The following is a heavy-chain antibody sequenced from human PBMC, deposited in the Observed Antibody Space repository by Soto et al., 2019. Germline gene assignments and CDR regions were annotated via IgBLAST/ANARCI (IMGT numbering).Heavy chain of an antibody. D-gene: IGHD1-7*01. Sequence: XGGLRRSGVASGFSLGSYHMGWVRQAPGKGLEWVSAISGSGGSTYYADSVKGRFTISRDNSKNTLYLQMNSLRAEDTAVYYCAKDRLELTYDAFDIWGQGTMVTLSS. CDR3: AKDRLELTYDAFDI. CDR1: GFSLGSYH. J-gene: IGHJ3*02. V-gene: IGHV3-23*01. CDR2: ISGSGGST.